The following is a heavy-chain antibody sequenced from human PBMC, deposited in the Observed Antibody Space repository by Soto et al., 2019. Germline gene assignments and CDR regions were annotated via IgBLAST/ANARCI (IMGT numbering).Heavy chain of an antibody. CDR3: ARGRYNWNEGAYYYYMDV. CDR2: IYYSGST. CDR1: GGYISSGGYY. J-gene: IGHJ6*03. Sequence: SETMSLTCTVSGGYISSGGYYWSWINKHPGKGLEWIGYIYYSGSTYYNPSLKSRVTISVDTSKNQFSLKLSSVTAADTAVYYCARGRYNWNEGAYYYYMDVWGKGTTVTVSS. D-gene: IGHD1-20*01. V-gene: IGHV4-31*03.